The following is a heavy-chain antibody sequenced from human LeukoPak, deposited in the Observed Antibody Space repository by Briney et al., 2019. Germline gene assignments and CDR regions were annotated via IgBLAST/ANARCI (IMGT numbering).Heavy chain of an antibody. Sequence: GGSLRLSCAASGFTFSSYAMSWVRQAPGKGLEWVSLISGSGGSTYYADSVKGRFTISRDNSKNTLYLQMNSLRAEDTAVYYCAKDQSDYYDNSGYDPFDYWGQGTLITVSS. V-gene: IGHV3-23*01. CDR1: GFTFSSYA. CDR2: ISGSGGST. CDR3: AKDQSDYYDNSGYDPFDY. D-gene: IGHD3-22*01. J-gene: IGHJ4*02.